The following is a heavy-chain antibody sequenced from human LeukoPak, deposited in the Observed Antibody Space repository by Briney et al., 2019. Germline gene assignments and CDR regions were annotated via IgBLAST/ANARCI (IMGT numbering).Heavy chain of an antibody. D-gene: IGHD6-13*01. CDR3: ARGGAQSSTWYIDH. CDR1: GVIFSRYS. CDR2: INFKSDI. V-gene: IGHV3-21*06. Sequence: PGGSLRLSCAASGVIFSRYSMNSARQAPGKGLEWVSSINFKSDIYYADSVKGRFTISRDNARNSLYLQMNRLRAEDTAVYYCARGGAQSSTWYIDHWGQGTLVIVSS. J-gene: IGHJ4*02.